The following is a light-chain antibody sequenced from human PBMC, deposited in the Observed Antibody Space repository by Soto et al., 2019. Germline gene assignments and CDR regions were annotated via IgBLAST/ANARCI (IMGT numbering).Light chain of an antibody. CDR1: QTISTY. V-gene: IGKV1-39*01. J-gene: IGKJ1*01. Sequence: QMTQSPSTLSASIGDRVTITCRASQTISTYLNWYQQKLGKAPTLLIYAASSLQSGVPSRFSGGGSGTDFTLTISSLQPEDFATYFCQQCYSSPRTFGQGTKVEIK. CDR2: AAS. CDR3: QQCYSSPRT.